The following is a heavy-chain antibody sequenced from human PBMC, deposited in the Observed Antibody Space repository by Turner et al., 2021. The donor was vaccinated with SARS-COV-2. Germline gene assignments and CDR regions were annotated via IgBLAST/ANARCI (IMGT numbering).Heavy chain of an antibody. J-gene: IGHJ5*02. D-gene: IGHD2-2*01. CDR3: ARAVGSSTSP. CDR1: GFTFSSYA. Sequence: VQLVESGGGLVKPGGSLRLSCAASGFTFSSYAMHWVRQAPGKGLEWVALISYDGRNKYYADSVKGRFTISRDNSKNTLYLQMNSLRAEDTAVYYCARAVGSSTSPWGQGTLVTVSS. V-gene: IGHV3-30*04. CDR2: ISYDGRNK.